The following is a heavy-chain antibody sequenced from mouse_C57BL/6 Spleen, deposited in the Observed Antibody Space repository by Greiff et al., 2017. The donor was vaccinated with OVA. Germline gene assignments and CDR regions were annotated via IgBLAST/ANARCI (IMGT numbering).Heavy chain of an antibody. D-gene: IGHD1-1*01. V-gene: IGHV2-2*01. CDR1: GFSLTSYG. CDR3: ARKEGSTLYYAMDY. CDR2: IWSGGST. Sequence: QVQLQQSGPGLVQPSQRLSIPCTVSGFSLTSYGVHWVRQSPGTGLEWLGVIWSGGSTDYNAAFISRLSISKDNSKSHVFFKMNSLQADDTAIYYCARKEGSTLYYAMDYWGQGTSVTVSS. J-gene: IGHJ4*01.